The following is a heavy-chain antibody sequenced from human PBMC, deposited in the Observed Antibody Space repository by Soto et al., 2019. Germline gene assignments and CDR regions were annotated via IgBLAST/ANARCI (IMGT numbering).Heavy chain of an antibody. V-gene: IGHV3-30*18. D-gene: IGHD3-22*01. CDR1: GFTFSNYG. CDR3: AKDDGTFFYDTSGYPLDY. CDR2: IAYDGTNT. J-gene: IGHJ4*02. Sequence: PGGSLRLSCAASGFTFSNYGMHWVRQAPGKWLEWVAIIAYDGTNTYYADSVKGRFTISRDNSKNTLYLQMNSLRDEDTAVYYCAKDDGTFFYDTSGYPLDYWGQGXLVTV.